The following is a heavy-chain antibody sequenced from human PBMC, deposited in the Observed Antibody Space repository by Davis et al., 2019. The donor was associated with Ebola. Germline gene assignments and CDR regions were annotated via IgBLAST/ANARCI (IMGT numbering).Heavy chain of an antibody. CDR1: GYTFTGYY. CDR3: ARHGLRPRRGMDV. D-gene: IGHD3/OR15-3a*01. Sequence: AASVKVSCKASGYTFTGYYLNWVRQAPGQGLEWMGRINPNNGGTNYAQKFQGRVTMTRNTSISTAYMELSSLRSEDTAVYYCARHGLRPRRGMDVWGKGTTVTVSS. V-gene: IGHV1-2*06. CDR2: INPNNGGT. J-gene: IGHJ6*04.